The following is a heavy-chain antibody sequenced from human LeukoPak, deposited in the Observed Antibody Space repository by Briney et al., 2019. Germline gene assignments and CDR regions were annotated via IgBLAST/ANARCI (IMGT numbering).Heavy chain of an antibody. J-gene: IGHJ4*02. CDR2: MNPNSGNT. Sequence: GASVKVSCKASGYTFTSYDINWVRQATGQGLERMGWMNPNSGNTGYAQKFQGRVTMTRNTSISTAYMELSSLRSEDTAVYYCARAEGHDYVWGSYRYNSPDFDYWGQGTLVTVSS. V-gene: IGHV1-8*01. D-gene: IGHD3-16*02. CDR3: ARAEGHDYVWGSYRYNSPDFDY. CDR1: GYTFTSYD.